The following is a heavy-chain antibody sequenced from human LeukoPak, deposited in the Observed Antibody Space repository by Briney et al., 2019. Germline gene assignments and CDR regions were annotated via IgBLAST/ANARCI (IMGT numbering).Heavy chain of an antibody. V-gene: IGHV3-15*01. J-gene: IGHJ4*02. Sequence: GGSLRLSCEASGITFSDAWMSWVREVPGKGLEWIALLKSKTDGETSDYAAPVKGRFTVSRNDAENTLFLQMDSLKIDDTAVYYCIANLDYWGQGTLVTVSS. CDR1: GITFSDAW. CDR2: LKSKTDGETS. D-gene: IGHD1-1*01. CDR3: IANLDY.